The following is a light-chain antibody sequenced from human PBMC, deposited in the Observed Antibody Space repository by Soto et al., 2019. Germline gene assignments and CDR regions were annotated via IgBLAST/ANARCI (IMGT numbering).Light chain of an antibody. CDR1: HSVGVF. V-gene: IGKV1-5*03. J-gene: IGKJ2*01. Sequence: DIQMTQSPSILAASVGDRVTITSRASHSVGVFLAWYQQKPGKAPKLLIYKASSLETGVPSRFSGSGSGTEFTLTISSLQGDDVATYYCQQYHSSFGLYTFGRGTKLEIK. CDR3: QQYHSSFGLYT. CDR2: KAS.